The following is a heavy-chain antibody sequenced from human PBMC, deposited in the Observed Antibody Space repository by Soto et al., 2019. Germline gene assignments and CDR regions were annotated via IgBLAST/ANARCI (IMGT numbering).Heavy chain of an antibody. J-gene: IGHJ3*02. Sequence: QVQLVQSGAEVKKPGSSVKVSCKASGGTVNVYTISSVRQAPGQGLEWMGRIIPMLAITNYAQRFQGRVTLTADTSTTTAYLKLSSLTSEDTAVYYCALGSWSGETFDIWGQGTVVTVSS. CDR2: IIPMLAIT. CDR3: ALGSWSGETFDI. D-gene: IGHD6-13*01. V-gene: IGHV1-69*02. CDR1: GGTVNVYT.